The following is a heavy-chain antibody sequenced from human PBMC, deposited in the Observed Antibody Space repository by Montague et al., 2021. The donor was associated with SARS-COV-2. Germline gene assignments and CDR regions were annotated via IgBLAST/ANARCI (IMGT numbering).Heavy chain of an antibody. J-gene: IGHJ4*02. CDR2: INQDGSEK. D-gene: IGHD1/OR15-1a*01. Sequence: SLRLSCAASGFRFGNYWMCWVRHAPGKWLEWVANINQDGSEKYYXGSVRGRFTISRDNARNSLFLQMASLRADDTAVYYCAKGGPLIWNKPDYWGQGTLVAVSS. CDR3: AKGGPLIWNKPDY. CDR1: GFRFGNYW. V-gene: IGHV3-7*01.